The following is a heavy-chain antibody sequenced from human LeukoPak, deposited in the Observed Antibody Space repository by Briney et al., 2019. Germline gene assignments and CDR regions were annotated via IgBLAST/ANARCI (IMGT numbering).Heavy chain of an antibody. Sequence: ASVKVSCKASGYTFTSYYMHWVRQAPGQGLEWMGGIIPIFGTANYAQKSQGRVTITADESTSTAYMELSSLRSEDTAVYYCARGDSGSNGYYYGMDVWGQGTTVTVSS. J-gene: IGHJ6*02. D-gene: IGHD1-26*01. CDR1: GYTFTSYY. CDR2: IIPIFGTA. V-gene: IGHV1-69*13. CDR3: ARGDSGSNGYYYGMDV.